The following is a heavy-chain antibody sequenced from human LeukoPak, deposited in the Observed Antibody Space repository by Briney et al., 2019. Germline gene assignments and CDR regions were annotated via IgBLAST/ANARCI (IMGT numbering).Heavy chain of an antibody. D-gene: IGHD3-22*01. CDR2: ISGSGGST. J-gene: IGHJ4*02. Sequence: PGGSLRLSCAASGFTFSSYAMSWVRQAPGKGLEWVSAISGSGGSTYYADSVKGRFTISRDNSKNTLYLQMNSLRAEDTAVYYCAKDKGTMIVVVIATPNDWDQGTLVTVSS. CDR1: GFTFSSYA. V-gene: IGHV3-23*01. CDR3: AKDKGTMIVVVIATPND.